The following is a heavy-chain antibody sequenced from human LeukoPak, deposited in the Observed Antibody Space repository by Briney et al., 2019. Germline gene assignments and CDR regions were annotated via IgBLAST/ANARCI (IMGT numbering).Heavy chain of an antibody. Sequence: PGGSLRLSCAASGFTFSAYGMHWVRQAPGKGLKWVALVWYDGSNKYYADSAKGRYTISRDNSKNTLYLQMNSLRPEDTAVFYCARNYGTNSGGFDIWGQGTTVSVSS. D-gene: IGHD4-23*01. J-gene: IGHJ3*02. CDR3: ARNYGTNSGGFDI. V-gene: IGHV3-33*01. CDR1: GFTFSAYG. CDR2: VWYDGSNK.